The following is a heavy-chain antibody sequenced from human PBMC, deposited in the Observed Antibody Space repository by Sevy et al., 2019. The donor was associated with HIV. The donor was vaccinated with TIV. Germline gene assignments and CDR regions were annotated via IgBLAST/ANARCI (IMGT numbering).Heavy chain of an antibody. V-gene: IGHV3-30*04. D-gene: IGHD3-10*01. CDR1: GFTFSSYA. J-gene: IGHJ4*02. Sequence: GGSLRLSCAASGFTFSSYAMHWVRQAPGKGLERVAVISYDGSNKYYADSVKGRFTISRDNSKNTLYLQMNSLRAEDTAVYYCARDHPSSGITLQGYFDYWGQGTLVTVSS. CDR3: ARDHPSSGITLQGYFDY. CDR2: ISYDGSNK.